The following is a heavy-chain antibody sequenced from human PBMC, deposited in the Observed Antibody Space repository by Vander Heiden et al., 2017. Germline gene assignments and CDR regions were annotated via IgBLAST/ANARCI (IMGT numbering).Heavy chain of an antibody. D-gene: IGHD2-2*02. V-gene: IGHV3-30*18. CDR2: ISHDGSNK. CDR1: GFTFSSYG. J-gene: IGHJ1*01. CDR3: ANGCSSTSCYTEYFQH. Sequence: QVQLVEFGGGVVQPGRSLRLSCAASGFTFSSYGLHWVRQAPGKGLEWVAVISHDGSNKYYADSVKGRFTVSRDNSKNTMYLQMNSLRAEDTAVYYCANGCSSTSCYTEYFQHWGQGTLVTVSS.